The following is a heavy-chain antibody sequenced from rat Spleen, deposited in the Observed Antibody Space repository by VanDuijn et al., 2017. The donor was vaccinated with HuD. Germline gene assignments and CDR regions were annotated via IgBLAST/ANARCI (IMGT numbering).Heavy chain of an antibody. CDR2: ISYDGGST. D-gene: IGHD1-9*01. J-gene: IGHJ2*01. V-gene: IGHV5-17*01. CDR3: ARPTTGIPFNY. CDR1: GFTFSDYY. Sequence: EVQLVESGGGLGQPGNSLKLSCAASGFTFSDYYMAWVRQAPTTGLEWVATISYDGGSTYYRDSVKGRFTISRDNAKSTLYLQMDSLRSEDTAIYYCARPTTGIPFNYWGQGVMVTVSS.